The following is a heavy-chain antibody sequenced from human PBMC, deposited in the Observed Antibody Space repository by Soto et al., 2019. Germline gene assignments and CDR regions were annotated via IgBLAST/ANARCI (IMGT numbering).Heavy chain of an antibody. J-gene: IGHJ5*02. CDR2: IYFSGST. V-gene: IGHV4-59*01. Sequence: SETLSLTCSTSNGSIGGFYWNWIRQSPEKGLAWIGQIYFSGSTIYSPSFQSRVTLSVDSSKSQVALRLTSVTAADTAVYFCARASGMSIYNWFDPWGQGILVTVSS. CDR1: NGSIGGFY. CDR3: ARASGMSIYNWFDP. D-gene: IGHD3-10*01.